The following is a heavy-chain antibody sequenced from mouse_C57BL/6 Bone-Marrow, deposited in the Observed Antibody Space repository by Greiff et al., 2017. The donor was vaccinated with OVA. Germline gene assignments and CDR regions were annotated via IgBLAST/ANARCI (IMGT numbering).Heavy chain of an antibody. D-gene: IGHD1-1*01. V-gene: IGHV1-64*01. Sequence: QVQLQQPGAELVKPGASVKLSCKASGYTFTSYWMHWVKQRPGQGLEWIGMIHPNSGSTNYNEKFKSKATLTVDKSSSTAYMQLSSLTSEDSAVYYCARKGIFILDFDYWGQGTTLTVSS. CDR1: GYTFTSYW. J-gene: IGHJ2*01. CDR2: IHPNSGST. CDR3: ARKGIFILDFDY.